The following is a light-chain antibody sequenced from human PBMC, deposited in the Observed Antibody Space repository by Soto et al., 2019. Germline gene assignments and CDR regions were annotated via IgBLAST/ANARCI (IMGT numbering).Light chain of an antibody. CDR1: QAIRSY. J-gene: IGKJ1*01. CDR2: TAS. CDR3: LQDHDDSWT. Sequence: DIQLTQSPSLLSASVGDRVTITCRASQAIRSYLAWYQQKPGKAPNLLIYTASTLQSGVPSRFSGSGSGTEFTLTISSLQPEDFATYYCLQDHDDSWTFGQGTKVDIK. V-gene: IGKV1-9*01.